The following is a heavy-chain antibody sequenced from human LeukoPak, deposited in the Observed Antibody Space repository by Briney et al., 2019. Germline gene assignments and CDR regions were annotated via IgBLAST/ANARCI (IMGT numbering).Heavy chain of an antibody. Sequence: GGSLRLSCAASGFTFSSHSMNWVRQAPGKGLEWVSSISPSGNYIYYADSVEGRSTISRDNAKNSLYLQMNSLRAEDTAVYYCARDLSSSTSCYSYWGQGTLVTVSS. J-gene: IGHJ4*02. CDR3: ARDLSSSTSCYSY. CDR2: ISPSGNYI. D-gene: IGHD2-2*01. V-gene: IGHV3-21*03. CDR1: GFTFSSHS.